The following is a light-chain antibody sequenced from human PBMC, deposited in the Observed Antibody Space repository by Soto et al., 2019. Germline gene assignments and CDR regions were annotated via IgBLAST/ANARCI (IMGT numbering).Light chain of an antibody. CDR2: DAS. J-gene: IGKJ1*01. Sequence: EKVMTQSPATLSVSPGERATLSCRASQSVSSYLAWYQQKPGQAPRLLIYDASTRATGVPARFSGSGSGTEFTLTISSLQSEDLAVYYGQQYDDWPETFGQGTKVDIK. CDR3: QQYDDWPET. CDR1: QSVSSY. V-gene: IGKV3-15*01.